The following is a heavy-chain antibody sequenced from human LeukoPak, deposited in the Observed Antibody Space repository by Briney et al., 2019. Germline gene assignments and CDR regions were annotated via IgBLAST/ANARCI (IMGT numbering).Heavy chain of an antibody. J-gene: IGHJ4*02. CDR3: ARDYYYGSGSSYDY. Sequence: PSETLSLTCAVYGGSFSGYYWSWIRQPPGKGLEWIGEINHSGSTNYNPSLKSRVTISVDTSKNQLSLKLSSVTAADTAVYYCARDYYYGSGSSYDYWGQGTLVTVSS. D-gene: IGHD3-10*01. V-gene: IGHV4-34*01. CDR2: INHSGST. CDR1: GGSFSGYY.